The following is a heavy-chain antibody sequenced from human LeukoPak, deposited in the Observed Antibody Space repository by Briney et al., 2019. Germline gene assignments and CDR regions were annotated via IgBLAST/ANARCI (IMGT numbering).Heavy chain of an antibody. J-gene: IGHJ4*02. D-gene: IGHD3/OR15-3a*01. V-gene: IGHV4-39*01. CDR3: ARQTGSGLFTLP. Sequence: SETLSLTCTVSGVSISTSNSYWGWIRQPPGEGLEGNGSIYYTANTYYTPSLNSRVTIYIDTSQNQISLSLASATDTDAAMYYCARQTGSGLFTLPGGQGTRVTVSS. CDR1: GVSISTSNSY. CDR2: IYYTANT.